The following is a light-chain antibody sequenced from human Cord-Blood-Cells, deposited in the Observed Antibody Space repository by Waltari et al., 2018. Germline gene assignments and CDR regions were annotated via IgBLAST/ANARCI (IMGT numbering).Light chain of an antibody. J-gene: IGKJ4*01. V-gene: IGKV3-11*01. Sequence: EIVLTQSPATLSLSPGERATLSCRASQSVSSYLAWYQQKPGQAPRLLIYDASNRATCSPARFSCSGSGTDFTLTISSLEPEDFAVYYCQQRSNWLTFGGGTKVEIK. CDR3: QQRSNWLT. CDR1: QSVSSY. CDR2: DAS.